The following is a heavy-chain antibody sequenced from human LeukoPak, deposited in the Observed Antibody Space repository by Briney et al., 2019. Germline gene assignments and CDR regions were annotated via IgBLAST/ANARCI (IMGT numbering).Heavy chain of an antibody. CDR2: IITIFGTA. CDR3: ARGGLTTVTTGVYYYYMDV. Sequence: SVKVSCKASGGTFSSYAISWVRQAPGQGLEWMGGIITIFGTANYAQKFQGRVTITTDESTSTAYMELSSLRSEDTAVYYCARGGLTTVTTGVYYYYMDVWGKGTTVTVSS. J-gene: IGHJ6*03. V-gene: IGHV1-69*05. CDR1: GGTFSSYA. D-gene: IGHD4-11*01.